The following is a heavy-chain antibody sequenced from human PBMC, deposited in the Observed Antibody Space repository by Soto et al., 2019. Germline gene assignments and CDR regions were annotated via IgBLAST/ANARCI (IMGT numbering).Heavy chain of an antibody. D-gene: IGHD2-2*01. J-gene: IGHJ3*02. CDR1: GFTFSSYS. Sequence: EVQLVESGGGLVKPGGSLRLSCAASGFTFSSYSMNWVRQAPGKGLEWVSSISSSSSYIYYADSVKGRFTISRDNAKNSLYLQMNSLRAEDTAVYYCARSEAYTSGYFSSTSCSDAFDIWGQGTMVTVSS. CDR3: ARSEAYTSGYFSSTSCSDAFDI. CDR2: ISSSSSYI. V-gene: IGHV3-21*01.